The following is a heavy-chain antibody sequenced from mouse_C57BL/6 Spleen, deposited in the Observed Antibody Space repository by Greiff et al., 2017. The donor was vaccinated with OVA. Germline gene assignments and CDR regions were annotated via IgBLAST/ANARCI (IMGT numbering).Heavy chain of an antibody. V-gene: IGHV1-50*01. CDR3: ASSKGNYEGYAMDY. Sequence: QVQLQQSGAELVKPGASVKLSCKASGYTFTSYWMQWVKQRPGQGLEWIGEIDPSDSYTNYNQKFKGKATLTVDTSSSTAYMQLSSLTSEDSAVYYCASSKGNYEGYAMDYWGQGTSVTVSS. CDR2: IDPSDSYT. CDR1: GYTFTSYW. D-gene: IGHD2-1*01. J-gene: IGHJ4*01.